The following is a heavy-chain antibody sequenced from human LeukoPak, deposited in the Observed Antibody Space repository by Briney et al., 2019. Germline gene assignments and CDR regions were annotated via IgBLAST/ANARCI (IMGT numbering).Heavy chain of an antibody. CDR1: GGSISSYY. D-gene: IGHD3-16*01. V-gene: IGHV4-59*12. J-gene: IGHJ4*02. CDR2: IYYSGST. CDR3: ARWQRGARRPDY. Sequence: SETLSLTCTVSGGSISSYYWSWIRQPPGKGLEWIGYIYYSGSTYSNPSLNSRLIISVDTSKNQFSLNLTSVTAADAAVYFCARWQRGARRPDYWGQGTLVTVSS.